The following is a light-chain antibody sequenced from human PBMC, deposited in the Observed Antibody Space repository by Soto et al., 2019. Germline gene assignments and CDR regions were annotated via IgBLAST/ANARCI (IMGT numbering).Light chain of an antibody. Sequence: QSALTQPRSVSGSLGQSVTISCTGTSSDVGGYNYVSWYQQHQGKAPKLMIFEVSNRPSGVSNRFSGSRSGNTASLTISGLQGEDEADYFCSSYATSSPYVFGTGTKLTVL. J-gene: IGLJ1*01. V-gene: IGLV2-14*01. CDR3: SSYATSSPYV. CDR2: EVS. CDR1: SSDVGGYNY.